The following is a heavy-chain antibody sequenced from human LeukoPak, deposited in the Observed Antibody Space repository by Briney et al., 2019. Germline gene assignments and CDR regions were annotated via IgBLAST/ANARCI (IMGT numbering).Heavy chain of an antibody. CDR1: GASMRSETHY. CDR2: IYYTAGA. CDR3: ARGRRELKYAPDY. V-gene: IGHV4-31*03. Sequence: SQTLSFTCNVSGASMRSETHYWSWLRQHPGKGPEWIAYIYYTAGAYYNPSLESRVSISLDASENQFSLKLSSVTAADTAVYYCARGRRELKYAPDYWGQGTLVTVSS. J-gene: IGHJ4*02. D-gene: IGHD2-2*01.